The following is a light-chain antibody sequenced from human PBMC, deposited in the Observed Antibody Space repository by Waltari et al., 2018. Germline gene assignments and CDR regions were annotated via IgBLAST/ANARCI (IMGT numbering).Light chain of an antibody. V-gene: IGKV3-20*01. J-gene: IGKJ1*01. Sequence: EIVLTQSPGTLSLSPGERATLSCRASQSVSRTLAWYQQKPGQAPRLLIYGASTRATGIPERFSGGGSGTDFSLPISRLEPEDFALYYCQHYVRLPATFGQGTKVEIK. CDR1: QSVSRT. CDR2: GAS. CDR3: QHYVRLPAT.